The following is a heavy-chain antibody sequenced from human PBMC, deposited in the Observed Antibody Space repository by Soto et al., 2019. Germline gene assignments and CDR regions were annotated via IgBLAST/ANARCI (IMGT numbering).Heavy chain of an antibody. J-gene: IGHJ5*02. CDR3: ARETVAGTDNWFDP. CDR2: IYTSGYT. D-gene: IGHD6-19*01. V-gene: IGHV4-4*07. Sequence: SETLSLTCTVSGGSISAYYWNWIRQPAGKRLEWLGRIYTSGYTKYNPSLKSRVTMSLDTSKRQFSLKLSSVTAADTAVYYCARETVAGTDNWFDPWGQGILVTVSS. CDR1: GGSISAYY.